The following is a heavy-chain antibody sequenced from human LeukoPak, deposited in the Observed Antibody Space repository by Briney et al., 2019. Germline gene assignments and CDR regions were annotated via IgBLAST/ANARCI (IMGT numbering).Heavy chain of an antibody. D-gene: IGHD5-18*01. CDR2: INHSGST. Sequence: SETLSLTCAVYGGSFSGYYWSWIRQPPGKGLEWIGEINHSGSTNYNPSLKSRVTISVDTSKNQFSLQLNSVTPEDTAVYYCARGYSYGYSPLNFDYWGQGTLVTVSS. CDR3: ARGYSYGYSPLNFDY. V-gene: IGHV4-34*01. CDR1: GGSFSGYY. J-gene: IGHJ4*02.